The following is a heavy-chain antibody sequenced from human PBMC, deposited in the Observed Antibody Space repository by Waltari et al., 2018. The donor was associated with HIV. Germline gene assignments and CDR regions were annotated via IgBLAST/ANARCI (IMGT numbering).Heavy chain of an antibody. Sequence: QVQLLQSVLAVKKPGSSVKDYFEASGCSFSNYAVSWARQVPGQGLEWLGGVIPIFGSPDYSQKFHGRLTIVADESINTAYMELSSLTSEDTAVYYCATGDGRNFGVVREYYHYGMDVWGQGTTVTVSS. CDR3: ATGDGRNFGVVREYYHYGMDV. CDR1: GCSFSNYA. D-gene: IGHD3-3*01. V-gene: IGHV1-69*01. J-gene: IGHJ6*02. CDR2: VIPIFGSP.